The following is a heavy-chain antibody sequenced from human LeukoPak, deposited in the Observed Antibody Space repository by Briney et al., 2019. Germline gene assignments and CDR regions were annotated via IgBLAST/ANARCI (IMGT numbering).Heavy chain of an antibody. Sequence: GGSLRLSCAASGFTFSNAWMSWVRQAPGKGLEWVGRIKSKTDGGTTDYAAPVKGRFTISRDDSKNTLYLQMNSLKTEDTAVYYCTTDPSGSPYYFDYWGQGTLVTVSS. D-gene: IGHD3-10*01. CDR2: IKSKTDGGTT. J-gene: IGHJ4*02. CDR3: TTDPSGSPYYFDY. V-gene: IGHV3-15*01. CDR1: GFTFSNAW.